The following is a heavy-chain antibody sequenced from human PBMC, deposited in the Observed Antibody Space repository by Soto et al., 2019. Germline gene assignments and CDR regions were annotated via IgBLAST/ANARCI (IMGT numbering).Heavy chain of an antibody. D-gene: IGHD2-2*01. J-gene: IGHJ6*02. Sequence: PSQTLSLTCXISGESASSNSAAWNWLRQSPSRGLEWLGRTYYRSKWYNDYAVSVKSRITINPDTSKNQFSLQLNSVTPEDTAVYYCARVSIKYQLLRAYYYYGMDVWGQGTTVTVSS. CDR2: TYYRSKWYN. CDR3: ARVSIKYQLLRAYYYYGMDV. V-gene: IGHV6-1*01. CDR1: GESASSNSAA.